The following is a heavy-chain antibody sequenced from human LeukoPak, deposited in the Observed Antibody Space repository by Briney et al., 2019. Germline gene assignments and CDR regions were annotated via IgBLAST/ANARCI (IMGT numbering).Heavy chain of an antibody. J-gene: IGHJ4*02. D-gene: IGHD2-2*01. CDR1: GYTFTSYF. V-gene: IGHV1-46*01. CDR2: FYTGAVTS. CDR3: AREGPATYHFDA. Sequence: ASVNVSCKASGYTFTSYFVHWVRLVPGQALEWIGIFYTGAVTSSYTSSFQGIVTMTRDTSTSTDYMELSSLSSEDTAVYYCAREGPATYHFDAWGQGTPVTVSA.